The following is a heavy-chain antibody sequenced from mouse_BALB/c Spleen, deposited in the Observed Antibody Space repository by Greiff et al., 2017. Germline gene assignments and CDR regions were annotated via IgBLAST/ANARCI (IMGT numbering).Heavy chain of an antibody. V-gene: IGHV5-12-1*01. CDR2: ISSGGGST. CDR1: GFAFSSYD. D-gene: IGHD1-1*01. Sequence: EVQGVESGGGLVKPGGSLKLSCAASGFAFSSYDMSWVRQTPEKRLEWVAYISSGGGSTYYPDTVKGRFTISRDNAKNTLYLQMSSLKSEDTAMYYCARHDYYGSHYAMDYWGQGTSVTVSS. J-gene: IGHJ4*01. CDR3: ARHDYYGSHYAMDY.